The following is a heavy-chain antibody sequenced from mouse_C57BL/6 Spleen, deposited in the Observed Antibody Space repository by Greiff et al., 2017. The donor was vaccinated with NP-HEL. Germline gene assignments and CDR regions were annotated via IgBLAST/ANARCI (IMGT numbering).Heavy chain of an antibody. V-gene: IGHV1-19*01. D-gene: IGHD1-1*01. CDR1: GYTFTDYY. CDR3: ARGGTTVKGDY. Sequence: VQLQQSGPVLVKPGASVKMSCKASGYTFTDYYMNWVKQSHGKSLEWIGVINPYNGGTSYNQKFKGKATLTVDKSSSTAYMELNSLTSEDSSVYYCARGGTTVKGDYWGQGTTLTVSS. CDR2: INPYNGGT. J-gene: IGHJ2*01.